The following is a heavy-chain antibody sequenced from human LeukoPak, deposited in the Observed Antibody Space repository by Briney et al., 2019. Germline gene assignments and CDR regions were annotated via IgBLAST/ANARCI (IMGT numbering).Heavy chain of an antibody. D-gene: IGHD6-19*01. Sequence: PGGSLRLSCAASGFTFSSYEMNWVRQAPGKRLEWVSYISSSGSTIYYTDSVKGRFTISRDNAKNSLYLQMNSLRAEDTAIYYCARDSSGWSHDAFDIWGQGTMVTVSS. J-gene: IGHJ3*02. CDR2: ISSSGSTI. CDR1: GFTFSSYE. CDR3: ARDSSGWSHDAFDI. V-gene: IGHV3-48*03.